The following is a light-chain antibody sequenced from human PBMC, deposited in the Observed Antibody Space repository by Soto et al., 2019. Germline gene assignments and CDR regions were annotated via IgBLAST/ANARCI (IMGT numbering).Light chain of an antibody. V-gene: IGKV3-20*01. J-gene: IGKJ1*01. CDR1: QSVSSSY. CDR3: QQYGASTWT. Sequence: EIVLTQSPGTLSLSPGERATLSCRASQSVSSSYLAWYQQKPGQAPRLLIYGASSRATGIPDRFSGSGSGTDFSLIIGRLETEDFAVYICQQYGASTWTFGQGTKVDIK. CDR2: GAS.